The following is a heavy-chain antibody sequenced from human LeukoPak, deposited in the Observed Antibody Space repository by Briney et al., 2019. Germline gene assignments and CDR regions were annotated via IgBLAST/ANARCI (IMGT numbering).Heavy chain of an antibody. J-gene: IGHJ4*02. CDR1: GFTFSSYW. Sequence: GGSLRLSCVASGFTFSSYWMTWVRQAPGKGLEWVANIKTDGSQIYYVDSVKGRFTISRDNSKNTLYLQMNSLRAEDTAVYYCAKDQQNGYSSGWSFDYWGQGTLVTVSS. CDR2: IKTDGSQI. D-gene: IGHD6-19*01. V-gene: IGHV3-7*01. CDR3: AKDQQNGYSSGWSFDY.